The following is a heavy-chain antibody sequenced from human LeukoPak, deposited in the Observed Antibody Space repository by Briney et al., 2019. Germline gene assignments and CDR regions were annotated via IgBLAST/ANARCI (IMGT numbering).Heavy chain of an antibody. CDR1: GFTFRKYS. D-gene: IGHD3-3*01. J-gene: IGHJ3*01. Sequence: GGSLRLSCAASGFTFRKYSMSWVRETPGKGLERVSVVGDSAETTHYADSVKGRFFISRDNSKNTVHLEMNSLRAEDTALYYCVKDSFILEGGVGSDDGFAVWGQGTMVTVSS. CDR2: VGDSAETT. CDR3: VKDSFILEGGVGSDDGFAV. V-gene: IGHV3-23*01.